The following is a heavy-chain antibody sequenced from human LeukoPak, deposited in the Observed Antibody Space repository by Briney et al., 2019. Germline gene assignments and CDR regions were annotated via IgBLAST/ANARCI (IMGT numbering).Heavy chain of an antibody. Sequence: GGSLRLSCAASGFTFSSCEMRWVRQAPGKGLEWVSGISGDGGSTYYADSVKGRFTISRDNSKNTLYVQMNSLRAEDTAVYYCAKSWQCSKTWVDYWGQGTLVTVSS. CDR2: ISGDGGST. CDR3: AKSWQCSKTWVDY. D-gene: IGHD6-6*01. V-gene: IGHV3-23*01. CDR1: GFTFSSCE. J-gene: IGHJ4*02.